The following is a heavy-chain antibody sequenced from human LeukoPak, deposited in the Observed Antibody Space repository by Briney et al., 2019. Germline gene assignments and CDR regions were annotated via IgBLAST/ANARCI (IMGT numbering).Heavy chain of an antibody. CDR1: GGTFSSYA. CDR2: IIPILGIA. J-gene: IGHJ4*02. V-gene: IGHV1-69*04. D-gene: IGHD3-22*01. Sequence: ASVKVSCKASGGTFSSYAISWVRQAPGQGLEWMGRIIPILGIANYAQKFQGRVTITADKSTSTAYMELSSLRSEDTAVYYCARGDTYYYDSSGYKEVGFDYWGQGTLVTVSS. CDR3: ARGDTYYYDSSGYKEVGFDY.